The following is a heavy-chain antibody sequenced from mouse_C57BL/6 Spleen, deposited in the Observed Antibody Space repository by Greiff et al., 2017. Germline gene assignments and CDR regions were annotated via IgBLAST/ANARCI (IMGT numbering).Heavy chain of an antibody. CDR1: GFSLTSYG. CDR3: ARKSNSGEGYAMDY. CDR2: IWSGGST. J-gene: IGHJ4*01. V-gene: IGHV2-2*01. Sequence: VKLVESGPGLVQPSQSLSITCTVSGFSLTSYGVHWVRQSPGKGLEWLGVIWSGGSTDYNAAFISRLSISKDNSKSQVFFKMNSLQADDTDIYYCARKSNSGEGYAMDYWGQGTSVTVSS. D-gene: IGHD2-5*01.